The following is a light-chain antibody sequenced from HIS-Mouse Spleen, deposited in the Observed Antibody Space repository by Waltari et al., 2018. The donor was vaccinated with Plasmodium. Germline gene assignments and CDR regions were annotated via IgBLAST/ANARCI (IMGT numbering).Light chain of an antibody. CDR1: QSVSSN. CDR3: QQYNNWSFA. V-gene: IGKV3-15*01. CDR2: GAS. J-gene: IGKJ3*01. Sequence: EIVMTQSPATLSVSPGERATLSCRASQSVSSNLAWYQQTPGQAPRPLIYGASTRATGIPARFSGSCSGTEFTLTISSLQSEDVAVDYCQQYNNWSFAFGPGTKVDIK.